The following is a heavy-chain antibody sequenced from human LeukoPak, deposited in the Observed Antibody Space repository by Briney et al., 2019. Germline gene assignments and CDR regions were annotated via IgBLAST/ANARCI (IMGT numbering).Heavy chain of an antibody. CDR2: IRSKANSYAT. CDR1: GLTFSGSA. Sequence: GGSLRLSCAASGLTFSGSAMHWVRQASGKGLEWVGRIRSKANSYATAYAASVKGRFTISRDDSKNTAYLQMNSLKTEDTAVYYCTRPMMDYYDSSGYAFDYWGQGTLVTVSS. CDR3: TRPMMDYYDSSGYAFDY. J-gene: IGHJ4*02. D-gene: IGHD3-22*01. V-gene: IGHV3-73*01.